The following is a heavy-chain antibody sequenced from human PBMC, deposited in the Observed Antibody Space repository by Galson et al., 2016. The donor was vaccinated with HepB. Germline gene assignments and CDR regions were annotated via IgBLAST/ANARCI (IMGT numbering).Heavy chain of an antibody. V-gene: IGHV3-23*01. Sequence: SLRLSCAASGFTFSSYTMSWVRQAPGKGLEWVSIISGSTITTHYADSVKGRFTISRDNFKNTLYLQMNSLRAEDTAVYYCAKGAAPLVYYFDYWGQGTLVTVSS. CDR1: GFTFSSYT. CDR2: ISGSTITT. CDR3: AKGAAPLVYYFDY. J-gene: IGHJ4*02. D-gene: IGHD6-6*01.